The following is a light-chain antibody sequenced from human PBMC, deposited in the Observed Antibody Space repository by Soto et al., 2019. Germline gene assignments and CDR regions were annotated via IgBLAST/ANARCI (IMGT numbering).Light chain of an antibody. CDR1: QSVGSN. J-gene: IGKJ1*01. Sequence: EIVMTQSPATLSVSPGERATLSCRASQSVGSNLAWYQQKPGQAPRLLIYVASTRATAIPARFSGSGSGTEFTLTISSLQSEDFAVYYCLQYNAWPRTFGQGTKVDIK. CDR3: LQYNAWPRT. CDR2: VAS. V-gene: IGKV3-15*01.